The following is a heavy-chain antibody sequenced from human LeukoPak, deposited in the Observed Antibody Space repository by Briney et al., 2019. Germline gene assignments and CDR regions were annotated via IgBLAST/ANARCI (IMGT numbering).Heavy chain of an antibody. V-gene: IGHV3-21*01. J-gene: IGHJ4*02. Sequence: PGGSLRLSCEASGFTFSSYSMNWVRQAPGKGLEWVSSISSSSSYIHYADSVKGRFTISRDNAKNSLYVQMNSLRAEDTALYYCARAPLHVVTYHYFDYWGQGTLVTVSS. D-gene: IGHD3-16*01. CDR3: ARAPLHVVTYHYFDY. CDR2: ISSSSSYI. CDR1: GFTFSSYS.